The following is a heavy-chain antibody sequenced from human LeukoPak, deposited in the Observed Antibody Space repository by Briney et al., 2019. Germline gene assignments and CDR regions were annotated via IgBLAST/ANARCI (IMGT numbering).Heavy chain of an antibody. CDR2: IYYSGST. J-gene: IGHJ6*03. D-gene: IGHD6-13*01. CDR1: GGSVSSGSYY. V-gene: IGHV4-61*01. Sequence: SETLSLTCTVSGGSVSSGSYYWSWIRQPPGKGLEWIGYIYYSGSTNYNPSLKSRVTISVDTSKNQFSLKLSSVTAAVTAVYYCARVHSSSWSRYYYYYMDVWGKGTTVTVSS. CDR3: ARVHSSSWSRYYYYYMDV.